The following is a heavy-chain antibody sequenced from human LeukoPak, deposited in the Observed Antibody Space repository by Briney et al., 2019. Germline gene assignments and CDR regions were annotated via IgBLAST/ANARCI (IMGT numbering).Heavy chain of an antibody. D-gene: IGHD3-22*01. CDR2: ICSGGST. Sequence: GGSLRLSCAASGFTVGSNTMSWVRQAPGKGLEWVSIICSGGSTSYADSVKGRFTISRDNSKNTLYLQMNSLRTEDTAVYYCARGGNYFDISGYYFYWGQGTLVTVSS. V-gene: IGHV3-66*01. CDR3: ARGGNYFDISGYYFY. J-gene: IGHJ4*02. CDR1: GFTVGSNT.